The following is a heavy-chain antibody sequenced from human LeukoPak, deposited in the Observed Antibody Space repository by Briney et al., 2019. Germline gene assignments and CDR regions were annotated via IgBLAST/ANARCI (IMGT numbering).Heavy chain of an antibody. J-gene: IGHJ4*02. D-gene: IGHD6-19*01. V-gene: IGHV1-69*04. CDR2: IIPILGIA. Sequence: GASVKVSCKASGGTFSSYAISWVRQAPGQGLEWMGRIIPILGIANYAQKFQGRVTITADKSTSTAYMELSSLRSEDTAVYYCARGCSGWNSPFDYWGQGPLVTVPS. CDR1: GGTFSSYA. CDR3: ARGCSGWNSPFDY.